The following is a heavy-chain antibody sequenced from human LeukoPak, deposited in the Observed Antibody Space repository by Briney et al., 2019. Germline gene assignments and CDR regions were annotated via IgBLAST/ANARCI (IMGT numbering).Heavy chain of an antibody. CDR2: ISAYNGNT. D-gene: IGHD6-19*01. Sequence: ASVKVSCKASGYTFTSYGISWVRQAPGQGLEWMGWISAYNGNTNYAQKLQGRVTMTTDTSTSTAYMELRSLRSDDTAVYYCARDIEAGYSSTNFDYWGQGTLVTASS. J-gene: IGHJ4*02. CDR1: GYTFTSYG. V-gene: IGHV1-18*01. CDR3: ARDIEAGYSSTNFDY.